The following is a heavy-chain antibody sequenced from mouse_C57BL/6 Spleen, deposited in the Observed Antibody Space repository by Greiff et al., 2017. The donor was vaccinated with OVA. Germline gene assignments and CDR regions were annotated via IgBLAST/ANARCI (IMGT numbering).Heavy chain of an antibody. CDR3: ARQTGSSGYDAMDY. CDR2: IDPSDSYT. J-gene: IGHJ4*01. D-gene: IGHD3-2*02. V-gene: IGHV1-69*01. CDR1: GYTFTSYW. Sequence: QVQLQQPGAELVMPGASVKLSCKASGYTFTSYWMHWVKQRPGQGLEWIGEIDPSDSYTNYNQKFKGKSTLTVDKSSSTAYMQLSSLTSEDSAVDYCARQTGSSGYDAMDYWGQGTSVTVSS.